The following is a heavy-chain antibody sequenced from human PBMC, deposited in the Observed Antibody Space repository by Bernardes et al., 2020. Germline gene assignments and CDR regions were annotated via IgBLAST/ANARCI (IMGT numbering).Heavy chain of an antibody. Sequence: GWSLRLSCAASGFTFSSYAMSWVRQAPGKGLEWVSAISGSGGSTYYADSVKGRFTISRDYSKNTLYLRMKSLRAEDTAVYYCAKDKDYYGSGSYVNWGQGTLVTVSS. J-gene: IGHJ4*02. CDR2: ISGSGGST. CDR3: AKDKDYYGSGSYVN. CDR1: GFTFSSYA. V-gene: IGHV3-23*01. D-gene: IGHD3-10*01.